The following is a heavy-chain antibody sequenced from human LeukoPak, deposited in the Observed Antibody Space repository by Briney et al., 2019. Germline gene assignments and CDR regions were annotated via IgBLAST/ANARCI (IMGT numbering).Heavy chain of an antibody. CDR3: ARGGSFTVSGSLGDY. D-gene: IGHD1-26*01. CDR1: GYTFTSCG. V-gene: IGHV1-18*01. CDR2: ISAYNGNT. Sequence: ASVKVSCKASGYTFTSCGISWVRQAPGQGLEWMGWISAYNGNTNYAQKLQGRVTMTTDTSTSTAYMELRSLRSDDTAVYYCARGGSFTVSGSLGDYWGQGTLVTVSS. J-gene: IGHJ4*02.